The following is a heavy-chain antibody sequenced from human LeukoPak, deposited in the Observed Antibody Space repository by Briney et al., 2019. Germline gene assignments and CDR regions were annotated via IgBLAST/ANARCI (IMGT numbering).Heavy chain of an antibody. J-gene: IGHJ3*02. CDR1: XGXFSSXX. V-gene: IGHV1-69*01. D-gene: IGHD6-19*01. Sequence: CXXXXGXFSSXXXXWVRXXAXQXXXXXXGIIPIFGTANYAQKFQGRVTITADESTSTAYMELSSLRSEDTAVYYCASRTGYSSGGAFDIWGQGTMVTVSS. CDR2: IIPIFGTA. CDR3: ASRTGYSSGGAFDI.